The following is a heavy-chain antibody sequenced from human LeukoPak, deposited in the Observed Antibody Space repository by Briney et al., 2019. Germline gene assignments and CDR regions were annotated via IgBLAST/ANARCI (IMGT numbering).Heavy chain of an antibody. J-gene: IGHJ3*02. CDR2: ISSDSATI. Sequence: GGSLRLSCAASGFTFSSNSLNWVRQAPGKGLEWISYISSDSATIYYADSVVGRFTISRDNANNSLYLQMNSLRAEDTAVYYCVRTFDIWGQGTMVTVSS. CDR1: GFTFSSNS. CDR3: VRTFDI. V-gene: IGHV3-48*01.